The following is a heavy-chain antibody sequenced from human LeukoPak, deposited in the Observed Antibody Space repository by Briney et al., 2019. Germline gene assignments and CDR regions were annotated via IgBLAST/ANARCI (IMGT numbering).Heavy chain of an antibody. V-gene: IGHV6-1*01. D-gene: IGHD6-13*01. CDR2: TFYRSKWYN. CDR1: VDSVSSNSAA. Sequence: SQTLSLTCALSVDSVSSNSAAWNWIRHSPSGGLEWLGRTFYRSKWYNDYAVSVKSRITINPDTSKNQFSLQLNSVTPEDTAVYYCARDRGSSGWYSHFDYWGQGTLVTVSS. J-gene: IGHJ4*02. CDR3: ARDRGSSGWYSHFDY.